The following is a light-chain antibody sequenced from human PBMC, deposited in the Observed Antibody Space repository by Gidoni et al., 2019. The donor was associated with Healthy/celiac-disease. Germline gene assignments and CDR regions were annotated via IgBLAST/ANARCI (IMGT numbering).Light chain of an antibody. J-gene: IGKJ1*01. CDR3: QQRSNWPPWT. V-gene: IGKV3-11*01. CDR1: QIVSSY. Sequence: EIVLTQSPATLSLSPGERATLSCRASQIVSSYLAWYQQKPGQAPRLLIYDASNRATGIPARFSGSGSGTDFTLTISSLEPEDFAVYYCQQRSNWPPWTFXXXTKVEIK. CDR2: DAS.